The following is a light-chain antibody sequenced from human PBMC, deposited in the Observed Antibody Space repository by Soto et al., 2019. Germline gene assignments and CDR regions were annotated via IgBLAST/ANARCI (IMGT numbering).Light chain of an antibody. CDR3: QQSWAEFS. V-gene: IGKV1-39*01. CDR2: GTS. Sequence: DIQMTQSPSSLSASVGDRVTITCRASQSISNYLNWYQQKPGKAPKVLIYGTSNLLSGVPSRFSGSGSGTHFTLTITDLQPEDFATYYCQQSWAEFSVGPGTKVDV. J-gene: IGKJ3*01. CDR1: QSISNY.